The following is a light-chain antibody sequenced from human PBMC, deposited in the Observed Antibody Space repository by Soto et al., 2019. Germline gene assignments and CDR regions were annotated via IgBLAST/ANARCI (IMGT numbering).Light chain of an antibody. CDR3: SSYTTGGSYV. CDR1: SRDVGGYNS. CDR2: DVS. J-gene: IGLJ1*01. V-gene: IGLV2-14*01. Sequence: QSALTQPASVSGSPGLSIAISCTGTSRDVGGYNSVSWYQQQPGEVPKLIIYDVSSRPSGVSNRFSGSKSGNTASLTISGLQAEDEGDYYCSSYTTGGSYVFGTGTKLTVL.